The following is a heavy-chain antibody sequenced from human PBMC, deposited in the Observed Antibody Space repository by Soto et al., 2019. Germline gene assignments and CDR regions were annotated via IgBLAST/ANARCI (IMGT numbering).Heavy chain of an antibody. D-gene: IGHD1-26*01. CDR2: IIPIFGTA. CDR3: ARDREVGATSDYYYYGMDV. J-gene: IGHJ6*02. V-gene: IGHV1-69*13. CDR1: GGTFSSYA. Sequence: SVKVSCKASGGTFSSYAISWVRQAPGQGLEWMGGIIPIFGTANYAQKFQGRVTITADESTSTAYMELSSLRSEDTAVYYCARDREVGATSDYYYYGMDVWGQGTTVTVSS.